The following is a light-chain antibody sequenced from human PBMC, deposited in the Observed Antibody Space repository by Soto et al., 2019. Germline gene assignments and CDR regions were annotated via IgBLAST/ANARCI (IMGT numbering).Light chain of an antibody. CDR3: QQRSDWPIT. Sequence: EIVLTQCPAILSLSPGERATLSCRASQSVSSYLTWYQQKPGQAPSLLIYAASNRATGIPARFSGSGSGTDFTLTISSLEPEDSAVYYCQQRSDWPITSGGGTKVEIK. V-gene: IGKV3-11*01. CDR1: QSVSSY. CDR2: AAS. J-gene: IGKJ4*01.